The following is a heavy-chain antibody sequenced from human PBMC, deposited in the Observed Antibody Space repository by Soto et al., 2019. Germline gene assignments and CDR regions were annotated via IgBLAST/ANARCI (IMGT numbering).Heavy chain of an antibody. V-gene: IGHV4-34*01. CDR1: GGSFSGYY. J-gene: IGHJ4*02. CDR2: INHSGST. D-gene: IGHD6-19*01. Sequence: SETLSLTCAVYGGSFSGYYWSWIRQPPGKGLEWIGEINHSGSTNYNPSIKSRVTISVDTSKNQFSLKLSSVTAADTAVYYCARGPGGWYVRYLDYWGQGTLVTVSS. CDR3: ARGPGGWYVRYLDY.